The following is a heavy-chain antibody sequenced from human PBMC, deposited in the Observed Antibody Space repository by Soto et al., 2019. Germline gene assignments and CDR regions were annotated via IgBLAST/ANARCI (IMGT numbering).Heavy chain of an antibody. CDR1: GVTFSDYY. CDR2: ISSSSSYT. Sequence: GGSLRLSCAASGVTFSDYYMSWIRQAPGKGLEWVSYISSSSSYTNYADSVKGRFTISRDNAKNSLYLQMNSLRAEDTAVYYCARVGVGIVVVPAAIFSFDYWGQGTLVTVSS. CDR3: ARVGVGIVVVPAAIFSFDY. V-gene: IGHV3-11*05. J-gene: IGHJ4*02. D-gene: IGHD2-2*01.